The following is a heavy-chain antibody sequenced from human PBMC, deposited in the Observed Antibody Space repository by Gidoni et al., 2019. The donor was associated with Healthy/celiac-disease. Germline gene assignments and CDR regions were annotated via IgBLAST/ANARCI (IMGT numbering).Heavy chain of an antibody. CDR2: IYYSGST. Sequence: QVQLQESGPGLVKPSETLSLTCTVSGGSISSYYWSWIRQPPGKGLEWIGYIYYSGSTNYNPSLKSRVIISVDTSKNQFSLKLSSVTAADTAVYYCARGTTVGATDYWGQGTLVTVSS. J-gene: IGHJ4*02. CDR1: GGSISSYY. D-gene: IGHD4-17*01. CDR3: ARGTTVGATDY. V-gene: IGHV4-59*01.